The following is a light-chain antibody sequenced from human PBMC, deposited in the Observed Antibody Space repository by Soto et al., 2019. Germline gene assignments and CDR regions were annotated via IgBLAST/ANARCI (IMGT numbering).Light chain of an antibody. Sequence: QPVLTQPPSVSATPGQWVTLSCSGGDSNIGSTAVNWYQQVPGTAPKLLIYSSNQRPSGVPDRISGSKSGTSASLAISGLQSEDEADYYCAAWDDDLHVWLFGGGTKLTVL. CDR2: SSN. CDR3: AAWDDDLHVWL. J-gene: IGLJ2*01. V-gene: IGLV1-44*01. CDR1: DSNIGSTA.